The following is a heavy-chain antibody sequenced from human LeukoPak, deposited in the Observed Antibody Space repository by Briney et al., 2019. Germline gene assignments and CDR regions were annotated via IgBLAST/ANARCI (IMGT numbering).Heavy chain of an antibody. Sequence: ASVKVSCRASGYTFTIYGISWVRQAPGQGLEWMGWISAYNGNTNYAQKLQGRVTMTTDTSTSTAYMELRSLRSDDTAVYYCARVQAIVVVTDIDYWGQGTLVTVSS. J-gene: IGHJ4*02. D-gene: IGHD2-21*02. CDR2: ISAYNGNT. V-gene: IGHV1-18*01. CDR1: GYTFTIYG. CDR3: ARVQAIVVVTDIDY.